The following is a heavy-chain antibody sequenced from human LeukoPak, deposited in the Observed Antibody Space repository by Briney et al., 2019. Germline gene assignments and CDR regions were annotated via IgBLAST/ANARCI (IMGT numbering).Heavy chain of an antibody. J-gene: IGHJ4*02. D-gene: IGHD3-22*01. CDR2: ISWNSGSI. CDR3: AKAFSLGSGYYRPVDY. Sequence: GGSLRLSCAASGFTFDDYAMHWVRQAPGKGLEWVSGISWNSGSIGYADSVKGRFTISRDNAKNSLYLQMNSLRAEDTALYYCAKAFSLGSGYYRPVDYWGQGALVTVSS. V-gene: IGHV3-9*01. CDR1: GFTFDDYA.